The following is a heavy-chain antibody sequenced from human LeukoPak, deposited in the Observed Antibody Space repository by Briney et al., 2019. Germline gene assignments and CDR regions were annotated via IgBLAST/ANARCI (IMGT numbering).Heavy chain of an antibody. V-gene: IGHV3-23*01. CDR3: AKERSRWLQWADIDY. J-gene: IGHJ4*02. Sequence: PGGSLRLSCVASGFTFNDYAMSWVRQAPGKGLEWVSAISGSGGSTYYADSVKGRFTISRDNSKNTLYLQMNSLRAEDTAVYYCAKERSRWLQWADIDYWGQGTLVTVSS. CDR2: ISGSGGST. D-gene: IGHD5-24*01. CDR1: GFTFNDYA.